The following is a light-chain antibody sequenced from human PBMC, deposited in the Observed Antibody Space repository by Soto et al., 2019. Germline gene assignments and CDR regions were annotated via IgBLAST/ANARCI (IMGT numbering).Light chain of an antibody. J-gene: IGKJ4*01. CDR3: QQSHSTPLT. CDR1: LTISKY. V-gene: IGKV1-39*01. CDR2: GAS. Sequence: DIKLTQSPSSQSASVGDRVTITCRASLTISKYLNWYQQKPGKAPKLLIYGASTLQSGVPSRFSGSGSGTDFTLTITNLQPEDSATYFCQQSHSTPLTFGGGTKLEI.